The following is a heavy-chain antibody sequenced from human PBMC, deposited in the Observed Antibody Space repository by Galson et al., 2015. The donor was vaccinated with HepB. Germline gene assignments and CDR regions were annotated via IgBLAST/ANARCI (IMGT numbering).Heavy chain of an antibody. CDR3: AMSPLAYCSSSSCNTCDVYPFRS. CDR2: IYSDGSI. Sequence: FLRLSCAASGFTVSVNSMTWVRQAPGKGLEWVSLIYSDGSIYYAESAKGRFTISRDNSTNTLYLQIISMIADDATVYYCAMSPLAYCSSSSCNTCDVYPFRSWGQGTLVTVSS. J-gene: IGHJ4*02. D-gene: IGHD2-2*02. V-gene: IGHV3-66*01. CDR1: GFTVSVNS.